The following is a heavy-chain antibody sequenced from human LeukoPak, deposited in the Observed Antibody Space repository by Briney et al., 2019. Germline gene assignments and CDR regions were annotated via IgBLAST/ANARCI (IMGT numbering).Heavy chain of an antibody. Sequence: PGGSLRLSCAASGFTVSSNYMSWVRQAPGKGLELVSVIYSGGSTYYADSVTGRFTISRDNAKNTLDLQMTGMRAEDTAVYYYARERGTERGSPWFDYWGQGTLVTVSS. CDR1: GFTVSSNY. V-gene: IGHV3-53*01. D-gene: IGHD1-14*01. J-gene: IGHJ4*02. CDR2: IYSGGST. CDR3: ARERGTERGSPWFDY.